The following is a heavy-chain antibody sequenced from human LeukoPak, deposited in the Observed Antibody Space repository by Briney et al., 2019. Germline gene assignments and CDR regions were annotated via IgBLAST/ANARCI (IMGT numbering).Heavy chain of an antibody. CDR1: GGSISSYY. J-gene: IGHJ3*02. CDR3: ARASIAADSSYAFDI. D-gene: IGHD6-13*01. CDR2: IYTSGST. Sequence: SETLSLTCTVSGGSISSYYWSWIRQPAGKGLEWIGRIYTSGSTNYNPSLKSRVTISVDTSKNQFSLKLSSVTAADTAVYYCARASIAADSSYAFDIWGQGTMVTVSS. V-gene: IGHV4-4*07.